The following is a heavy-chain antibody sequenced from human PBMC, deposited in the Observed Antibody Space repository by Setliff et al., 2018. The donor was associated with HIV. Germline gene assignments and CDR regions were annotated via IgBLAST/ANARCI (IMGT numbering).Heavy chain of an antibody. J-gene: IGHJ6*03. CDR1: GYSFTSYW. D-gene: IGHD2-2*01. V-gene: IGHV5-51*01. Sequence: PGESLTISCKGSGYSFTSYWIVWARQMPGKGLEWMGIIYPGDSDTRYSPSFQGQVTISVDKSINTAYLQWSSLKASDTAMYYCARLAFRGGLPAAIPNYYYYMDVWGKGTTVTVSS. CDR2: IYPGDSDT. CDR3: ARLAFRGGLPAAIPNYYYYMDV.